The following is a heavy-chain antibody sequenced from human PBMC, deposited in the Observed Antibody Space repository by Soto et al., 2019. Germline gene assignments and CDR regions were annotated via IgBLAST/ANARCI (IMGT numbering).Heavy chain of an antibody. CDR1: GFTFSSYA. D-gene: IGHD3-10*01. CDR3: ARDDHYYGSGSFSFDY. CDR2: ISYDGSNK. J-gene: IGHJ4*02. V-gene: IGHV3-30-3*01. Sequence: GGSLRLSCAASGFTFSSYAMHWVRQAPGKGLEWVAVISYDGSNKYYADSVKGRFTISRDNSKNTLYLQMNSLRAEDTAVYYCARDDHYYGSGSFSFDYWGQGTLVTVSS.